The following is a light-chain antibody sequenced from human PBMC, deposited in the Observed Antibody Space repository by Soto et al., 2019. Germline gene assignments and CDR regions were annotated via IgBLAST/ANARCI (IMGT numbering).Light chain of an antibody. Sequence: EIVMTQSPATLSVSPGERATLSCRASQSVSSKLAWYQQRPGQAPRLLIYGASSRATGIPDRFSGSGSGTDFTLTISRLEPEDSAVYFCQHYSSQTFGQGTKVDIK. CDR2: GAS. V-gene: IGKV3D-15*01. CDR1: QSVSSK. J-gene: IGKJ1*01. CDR3: QHYSSQT.